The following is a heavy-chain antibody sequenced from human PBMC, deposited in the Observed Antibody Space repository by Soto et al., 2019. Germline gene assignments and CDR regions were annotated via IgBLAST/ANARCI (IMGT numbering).Heavy chain of an antibody. CDR1: GFTFSSYG. Sequence: QVQLVESGGGVVQPGRSLRLSCAASGFTFSSYGMHWVRRAPGKGLEWVAVISYDGSNKYYADSVKGRFTISRDNSKNTLYLQMNSLRAEDTAVYYCAKGPGIAVAAYWGQGTLVTVSS. J-gene: IGHJ4*02. V-gene: IGHV3-30*18. CDR2: ISYDGSNK. D-gene: IGHD6-19*01. CDR3: AKGPGIAVAAY.